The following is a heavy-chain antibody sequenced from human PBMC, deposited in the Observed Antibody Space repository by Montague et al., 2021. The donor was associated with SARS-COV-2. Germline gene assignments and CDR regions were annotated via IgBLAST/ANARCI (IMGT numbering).Heavy chain of an antibody. CDR2: INSDGSNT. CDR3: ARYYVSGNYGFDL. CDR1: GFTLSSYW. D-gene: IGHD3-10*01. V-gene: IGHV3-74*01. J-gene: IGHJ3*01. Sequence: SLRLSCAASGFTLSSYWMHWVRQAPGKGLVWVSRINSDGSNTNCADSVKGRFTISRDNAKNTLYLQMIGLRAEDTAVYYCARYYVSGNYGFDLWGQGTMVTVSS.